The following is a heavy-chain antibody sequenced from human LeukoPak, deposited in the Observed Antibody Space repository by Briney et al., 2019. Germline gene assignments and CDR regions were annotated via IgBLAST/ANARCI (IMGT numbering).Heavy chain of an antibody. CDR3: AREEGIAAAGALEY. J-gene: IGHJ4*02. V-gene: IGHV4-59*01. CDR2: IYHSGNT. D-gene: IGHD6-13*01. Sequence: SETLSLTCNVSGDSITDYYWSWIRQPPGEGLEWIGFIYHSGNTNYNPSLASRVTLSLDTSKTQLSLRLTSVTAADTAVYYCAREEGIAAAGALEYWGQGILVTVSS. CDR1: GDSITDYY.